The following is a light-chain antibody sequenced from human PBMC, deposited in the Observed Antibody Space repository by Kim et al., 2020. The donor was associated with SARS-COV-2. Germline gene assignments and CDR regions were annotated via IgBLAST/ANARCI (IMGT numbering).Light chain of an antibody. CDR2: GDY. CDR3: QSYDSSLSAGV. V-gene: IGLV1-40*01. CDR1: SSNIGAGYD. Sequence: RVTISCTGSSSNIGAGYDVHWYQQLPGTAPRLLIYGDYNRPSGVPDRFSGTKSGTSASLAITGLQTEDEADYYCQSYDSSLSAGVFGGGTKVTVL. J-gene: IGLJ3*02.